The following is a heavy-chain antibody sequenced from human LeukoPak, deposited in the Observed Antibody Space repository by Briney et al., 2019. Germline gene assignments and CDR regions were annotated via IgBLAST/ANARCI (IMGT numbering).Heavy chain of an antibody. V-gene: IGHV1-46*01. Sequence: ASVKVSCKASGYTFTSYSIHWVRQAPVQGLKWLGIINPSGGSTTYAQKFQGRVTMTRDTSTSTVYMELSSLRSEDTAVYYCARSRSGTYLLAYWGQGTLVTVSS. CDR3: ARSRSGTYLLAY. CDR2: INPSGGST. D-gene: IGHD1-26*01. CDR1: GYTFTSYS. J-gene: IGHJ4*02.